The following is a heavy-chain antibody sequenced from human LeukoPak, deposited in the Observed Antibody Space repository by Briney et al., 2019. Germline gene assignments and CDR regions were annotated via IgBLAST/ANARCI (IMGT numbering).Heavy chain of an antibody. CDR3: ARAARTTTGGMDV. J-gene: IGHJ6*02. CDR2: ISYDGSYK. CDR1: GFTFSSYA. Sequence: GRSLRLSCAASGFTFSSYAMHWVRQAPGKGLEWVAVISYDGSYKYYADSVKGRFTMSRDNSKNTVYLQMNSVRVDDTAVYHCARAARTTTGGMDVWGQGTTVNVCS. V-gene: IGHV3-30-3*01. D-gene: IGHD1-14*01.